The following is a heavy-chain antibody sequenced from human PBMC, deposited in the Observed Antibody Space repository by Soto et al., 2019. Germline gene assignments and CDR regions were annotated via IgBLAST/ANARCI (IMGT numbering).Heavy chain of an antibody. CDR1: GFSLNTRGVG. D-gene: IGHD6-13*01. V-gene: IGHV2-5*02. CDR3: ARIYLDSSSWSRVRFDY. Sequence: ESGPTLVNPTQTLTLTCTFSGFSLNTRGVGVGWIRQPPGKALEWLGLIYWDDDKSYSPSLKSRLTITKDTSKNQVVLTMTNMDPVDTATYYCARIYLDSSSWSRVRFDYWGQGTLVTVSS. CDR2: IYWDDDK. J-gene: IGHJ4*02.